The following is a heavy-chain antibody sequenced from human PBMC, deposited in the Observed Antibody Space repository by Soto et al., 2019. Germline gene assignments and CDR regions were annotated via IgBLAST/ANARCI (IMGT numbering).Heavy chain of an antibody. CDR3: AKGGEAVAGPLFDY. V-gene: IGHV3-23*01. Sequence: EVQLLESGGGLVQPGGSLRLSCAASGFTFSDYAMTWVRQAPGKGLEWVSVISGRGGSTYYADSVKGRFTISRDNSKNTLFLQLDGLRAEDTAVYYCAKGGEAVAGPLFDYWGQGTLVTVSS. CDR2: ISGRGGST. D-gene: IGHD6-19*01. J-gene: IGHJ4*02. CDR1: GFTFSDYA.